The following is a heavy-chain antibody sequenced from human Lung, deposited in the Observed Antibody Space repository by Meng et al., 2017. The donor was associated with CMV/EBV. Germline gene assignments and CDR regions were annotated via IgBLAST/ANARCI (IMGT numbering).Heavy chain of an antibody. CDR2: INTYSGNP. V-gene: IGHV7-4-1*02. J-gene: IGHJ4*02. CDR1: GYSFTSYS. Sequence: QEQLVQSGSELKKPGASVKVSCKASGYSFTSYSLNWLRHAPGQGLEWLGWINTYSGNPTYAQGFTGRIVFSLDTSVSTAYLQISSLKAEDTAVYYCARAWDTSGFWGQGTLVTVSS. CDR3: ARAWDTSGF. D-gene: IGHD3-22*01.